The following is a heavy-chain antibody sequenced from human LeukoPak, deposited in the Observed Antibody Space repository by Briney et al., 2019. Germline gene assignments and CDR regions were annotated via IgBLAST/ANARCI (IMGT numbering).Heavy chain of an antibody. CDR3: TTGGSIVVVVVAADYYYMDV. CDR2: ISGSGGST. CDR1: GFTFSSYG. V-gene: IGHV3-23*01. D-gene: IGHD2-15*01. J-gene: IGHJ6*03. Sequence: GGTLRLSCAASGFTFSSYGMSWVRQAPGKGLEWVSAISGSGGSTYYADSVKGRFTISRDNSKNTLYLQMNSLKTEDTAVYYCTTGGSIVVVVVAADYYYMDVWGKGTTVTVSS.